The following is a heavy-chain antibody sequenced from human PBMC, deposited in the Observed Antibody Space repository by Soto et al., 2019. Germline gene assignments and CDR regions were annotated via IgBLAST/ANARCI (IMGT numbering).Heavy chain of an antibody. D-gene: IGHD3-3*02. V-gene: IGHV3-23*01. CDR1: GFSFGTYT. Sequence: EVQLLESGGRLVQPGGSLRLSCAVSGFSFGTYTVNWVRQAPGTGLEWVSGLSDSVGTTHYAYSVKGRFTISRDKSKNTLYLQMNNLRAEDTAVYYCAKHLIGGRLQSPFDLWGQGTQVTVSS. CDR3: AKHLIGGRLQSPFDL. CDR2: LSDSVGTT. J-gene: IGHJ4*02.